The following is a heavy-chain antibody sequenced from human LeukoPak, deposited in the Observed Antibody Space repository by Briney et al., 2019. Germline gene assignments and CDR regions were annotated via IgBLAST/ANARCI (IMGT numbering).Heavy chain of an antibody. CDR3: TTELITLDAFDI. V-gene: IGHV3-53*01. CDR2: IYSGGST. D-gene: IGHD3-22*01. J-gene: IGHJ3*02. CDR1: GFTVSSNY. Sequence: PGGSLRLSCAASGFTVSSNYMSWVRQAPGKGLEWVSVIYSGGSTYYADSVKGRFTISRDNSKNTLYLQMNSLRAEDTAVYYCTTELITLDAFDIWGQGTMVTVSS.